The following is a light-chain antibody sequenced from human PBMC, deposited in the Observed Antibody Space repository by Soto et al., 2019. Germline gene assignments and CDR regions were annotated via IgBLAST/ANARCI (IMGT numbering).Light chain of an antibody. J-gene: IGLJ1*01. CDR1: SSDVAGYNY. CDR3: SSYTSSSTYV. CDR2: EVS. V-gene: IGLV2-14*01. Sequence: QSALTQPASVSGSPGQSITISGTGTSSDVAGYNYVSWYQQHPGKAPKLMIYEVSNRPSGVSNRFSGSKSGNTASLTISGLQAEDEADYYCSSYTSSSTYVFGTGSKVTVL.